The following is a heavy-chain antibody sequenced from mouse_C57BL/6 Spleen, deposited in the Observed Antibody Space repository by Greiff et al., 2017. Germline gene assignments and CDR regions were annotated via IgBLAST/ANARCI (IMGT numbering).Heavy chain of an antibody. Sequence: QVQLKQSGAELGRPGTSVKVSCKASGYACTNYLIEWVKQRPGQGLEWIGVINPGSGGTNYNEKFKGKATLTADKSSSTAYMQLSSLTSEDSAVYYCSRSYAYDGYYPMDHWGQRTSATVSP. J-gene: IGHJ4*01. V-gene: IGHV1-54*01. D-gene: IGHD2-2*01. CDR1: GYACTNYL. CDR3: SRSYAYDGYYPMDH. CDR2: INPGSGGT.